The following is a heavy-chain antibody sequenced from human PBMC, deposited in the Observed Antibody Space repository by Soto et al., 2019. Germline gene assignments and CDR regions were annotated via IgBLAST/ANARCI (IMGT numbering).Heavy chain of an antibody. J-gene: IGHJ6*02. V-gene: IGHV1-18*04. CDR3: ARFSGGSYNTYYFYYGMDV. CDR2: ISAYNGNT. CDR1: GYTFTSYG. D-gene: IGHD2-15*01. Sequence: ASVKVSCKASGYTFTSYGISWVRQAPGQGLDWMGWISAYNGNTKYAQDLQGRVTMTTDTSTSTAYMELRSLRSDDTAMYYCARFSGGSYNTYYFYYGMDVWGQGPTVTVSS.